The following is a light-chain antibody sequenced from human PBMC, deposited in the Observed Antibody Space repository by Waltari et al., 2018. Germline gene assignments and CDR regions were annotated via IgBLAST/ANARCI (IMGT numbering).Light chain of an antibody. V-gene: IGLV3-1*01. Sequence: SYVLTQPPSVSVSPGQTASISSSGAQLGDQYVSWYQHKPGQSPVLVIFQDTKRPPGMPERFSGSTSGNTATLTISGTQPMDEADYYCLVWDTSSYVFGTGTKVTVL. CDR3: LVWDTSSYV. J-gene: IGLJ1*01. CDR2: QDT. CDR1: QLGDQY.